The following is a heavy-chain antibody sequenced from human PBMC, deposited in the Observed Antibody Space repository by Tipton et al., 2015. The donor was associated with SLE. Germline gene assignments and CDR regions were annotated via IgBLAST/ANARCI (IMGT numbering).Heavy chain of an antibody. CDR3: ASGAGLGSPSWSFDL. CDR1: GYTFTSYG. CDR2: ISAYNGNT. Sequence: QVQLVQSGPEVKKPGASGKVSCKASGYTFTSYGISWVRQAPGQGLEWMGWISAYNGNTNYAQKLQGRVTMTTATSTSTASMELRSLRSDATAVFYCASGAGLGSPSWSFDLWGRGTLVTVSS. J-gene: IGHJ2*01. D-gene: IGHD3/OR15-3a*01. V-gene: IGHV1-18*01.